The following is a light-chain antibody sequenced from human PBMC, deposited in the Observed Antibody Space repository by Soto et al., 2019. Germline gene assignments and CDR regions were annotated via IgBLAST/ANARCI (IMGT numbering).Light chain of an antibody. V-gene: IGKV3-20*01. CDR2: DTS. Sequence: PGDRATLSCRASQSVSSSLLAWYQQKPGQAPRLLIFDTSRRATGVPDRFSGRGSDTDFTLTISRLEPEDFAVYYCQQYGTSPPYTFGQGTKLEIK. CDR1: QSVSSSL. J-gene: IGKJ2*01. CDR3: QQYGTSPPYT.